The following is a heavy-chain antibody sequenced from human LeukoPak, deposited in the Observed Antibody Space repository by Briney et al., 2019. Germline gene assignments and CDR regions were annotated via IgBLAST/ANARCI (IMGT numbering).Heavy chain of an antibody. CDR2: INPNSGGT. CDR1: GYTFTGYY. CDR3: ARDTTIFGVVGPEDY. J-gene: IGHJ4*02. D-gene: IGHD3-3*01. Sequence: ASVKVSCKASGYTFTGYYMHWVRLAPGQGLEWMGWINPNSGGTNYAQKFQGRVTMTRDTSISTAYMELSRLRSDDTAVYYCARDTTIFGVVGPEDYWAQGTLVTVPS. V-gene: IGHV1-2*02.